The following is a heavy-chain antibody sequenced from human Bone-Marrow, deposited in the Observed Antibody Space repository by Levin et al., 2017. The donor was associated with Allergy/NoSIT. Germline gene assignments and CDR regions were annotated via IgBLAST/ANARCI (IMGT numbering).Heavy chain of an antibody. CDR1: GYTFTTYA. CDR3: ARGWEKVVAPLNYFGP. CDR2: MNPDFGDS. J-gene: IGHJ5*02. D-gene: IGHD2-15*01. Sequence: ASVKVSCKPSGYTFTTYAMHWLRQAPGQTLEWMGWMNPDFGDSTKSQKFRDRVTFTRDTSATTFYMELASLTFEDTAVYYCARGWEKVVAPLNYFGPWGQVSLVTVSS. V-gene: IGHV1-3*01.